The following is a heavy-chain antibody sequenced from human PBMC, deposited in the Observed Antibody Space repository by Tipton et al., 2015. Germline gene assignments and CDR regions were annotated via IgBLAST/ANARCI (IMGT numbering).Heavy chain of an antibody. V-gene: IGHV3-21*01. CDR3: ARDRFWSGSNWFDP. CDR2: ITSSSSYI. Sequence: SLRLSCAASGFTFSSYWMSWVRQAPGKGLEWVSSITSSSSYIYYADSVKGRFTISRDNAKNSLYLQMNSLRAEDTAVYYCARDRFWSGSNWFDPWGQGTLVTVSS. J-gene: IGHJ5*02. D-gene: IGHD3-3*01. CDR1: GFTFSSYW.